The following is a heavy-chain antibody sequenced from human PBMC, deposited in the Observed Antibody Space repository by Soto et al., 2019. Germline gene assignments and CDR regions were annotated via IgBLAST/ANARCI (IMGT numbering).Heavy chain of an antibody. CDR2: IWYDGSNK. CDR1: GFTFSSYG. J-gene: IGHJ4*02. D-gene: IGHD5-12*01. Sequence: QVQLVESGGGVVQPGRSLRLSCAASGFTFSSYGMHWVRQAPGKGLEWVAVIWYDGSNKYYADSVKGRFTISRDNSKNTLYLQMHRLRAEDTAVYYCARDCYNYGHPGDFDYWGQGTLVTVSS. V-gene: IGHV3-33*01. CDR3: ARDCYNYGHPGDFDY.